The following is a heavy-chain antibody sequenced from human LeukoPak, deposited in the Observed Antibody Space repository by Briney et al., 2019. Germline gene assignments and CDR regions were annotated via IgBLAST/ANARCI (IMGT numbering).Heavy chain of an antibody. V-gene: IGHV3-30*03. CDR3: ARNGYSYGSLDYFDY. Sequence: GGSLRLSCAASGFSFSSYGMHWVRQAPGKGLEWVAVISYAGSSKLYADSVKGRFTLSRDNSKNTLYLQMNSLSAEDTAVYYCARNGYSYGSLDYFDYWGQGTLVAVSS. D-gene: IGHD5-18*01. J-gene: IGHJ4*02. CDR1: GFSFSSYG. CDR2: ISYAGSSK.